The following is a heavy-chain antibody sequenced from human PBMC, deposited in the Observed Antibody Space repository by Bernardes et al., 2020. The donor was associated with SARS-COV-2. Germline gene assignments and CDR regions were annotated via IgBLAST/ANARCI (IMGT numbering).Heavy chain of an antibody. CDR2: IYHSGST. D-gene: IGHD1-20*01. V-gene: IGHV4-4*02. CDR3: AKGGPYKWTHNLA. CDR1: GGSFTRGHW. Sequence: SETLSLTCAVSGGSFTRGHWWSWVRQPPGKGLEWIGEIYHSGSTNYNPSLKGRATMSVDTSKNQFSLRLNSVTAADTAVYFCAKGGPYKWTHNLAWGQGTLVTVSS. J-gene: IGHJ4*02.